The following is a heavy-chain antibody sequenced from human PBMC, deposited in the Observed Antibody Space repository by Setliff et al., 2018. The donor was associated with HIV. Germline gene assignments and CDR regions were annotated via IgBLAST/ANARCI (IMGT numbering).Heavy chain of an antibody. Sequence: GGSLRLSCAASGFTFSNYAMSWVRQAPGEGLEWVSAILSTGERTFYADSVKGRFTISRDNSKNTVYLQMNSLRAEDTAEYYCAKELASSGLGYFDSWGRGILVTVSS. D-gene: IGHD3-22*01. CDR2: ILSTGERT. V-gene: IGHV3-23*01. CDR3: AKELASSGLGYFDS. J-gene: IGHJ4*02. CDR1: GFTFSNYA.